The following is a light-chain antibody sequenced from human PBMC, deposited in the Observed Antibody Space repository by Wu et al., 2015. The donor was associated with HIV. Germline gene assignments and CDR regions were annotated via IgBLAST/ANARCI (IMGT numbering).Light chain of an antibody. V-gene: IGKV3-11*01. CDR2: DAS. CDR3: QQRGNWPPIT. CDR1: QSVSSY. Sequence: ETVLTQSPATLSLSPGERATLSCRASQSVSSYLAWYQRKPGQAPRLLIYDASNRATGIPARFSGSGSGTDFTLTISSLEPEDFAVYYCQQRGNWPPITFGQGTRLEIK. J-gene: IGKJ5*01.